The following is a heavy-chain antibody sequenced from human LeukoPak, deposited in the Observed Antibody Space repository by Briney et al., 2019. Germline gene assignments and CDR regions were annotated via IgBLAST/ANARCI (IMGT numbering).Heavy chain of an antibody. V-gene: IGHV3-7*01. Sequence: GGSLRLSCAASGFTFSSYWMSWVRQAPGKGLEWVANIKQDGSEKYYVDSVKGRFTISRDNAKNSLYLQMNSLRAEDTAVYYCARELGYSGYDFGGSDYWGQGTLVTVSS. CDR1: GFTFSSYW. CDR3: ARELGYSGYDFGGSDY. D-gene: IGHD5-12*01. CDR2: IKQDGSEK. J-gene: IGHJ4*02.